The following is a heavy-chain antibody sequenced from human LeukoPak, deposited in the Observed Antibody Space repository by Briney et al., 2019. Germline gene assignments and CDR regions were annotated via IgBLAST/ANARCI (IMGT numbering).Heavy chain of an antibody. Sequence: GGSLRLSCAASGFTFSGYWMSWVRQAPGKGLEWVASIRQDGNEKHYVDSVKGRFTISRDNAKNSLYLQMNSLRAEDTAVYYCARETVISSSYYFHFDYWGQGTLVTVSS. CDR3: ARETVISSSYYFHFDY. J-gene: IGHJ4*02. CDR1: GFTFSGYW. V-gene: IGHV3-7*01. CDR2: IRQDGNEK. D-gene: IGHD3-22*01.